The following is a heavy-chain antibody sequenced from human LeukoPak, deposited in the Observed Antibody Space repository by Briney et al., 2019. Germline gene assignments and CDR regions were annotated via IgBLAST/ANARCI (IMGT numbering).Heavy chain of an antibody. CDR1: GFTFNDHA. D-gene: IGHD3-22*01. V-gene: IGHV3-23*01. CDR3: AKDPGGPNYYDSSGHDY. Sequence: GGSLRLSCAASGFTFNDHAMHWVRQAPGKGLEWVSAISGSGGSTYYADSVKGRFTISRDNSKNTLYLQMNSLRAEDTAVYYCAKDPGGPNYYDSSGHDYWGQGTLVTVSS. J-gene: IGHJ4*02. CDR2: ISGSGGST.